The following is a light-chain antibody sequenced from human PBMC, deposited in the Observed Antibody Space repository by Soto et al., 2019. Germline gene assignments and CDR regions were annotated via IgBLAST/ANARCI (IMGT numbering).Light chain of an antibody. CDR2: EVI. J-gene: IGLJ2*01. Sequence: QSALTQPPSVSGSPGQSVTISCTGTSSDVGSNNRVSWYQQPPGTAPKLIIYEVINRPSGVPDRFSGSKSGNTASLTISGLQAEDEADYYCTSYTTSSTFVVFGGGTKLTVL. V-gene: IGLV2-18*02. CDR1: SSDVGSNNR. CDR3: TSYTTSSTFVV.